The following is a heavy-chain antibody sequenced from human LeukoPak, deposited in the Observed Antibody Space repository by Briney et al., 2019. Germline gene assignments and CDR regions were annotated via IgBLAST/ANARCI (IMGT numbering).Heavy chain of an antibody. CDR3: ARVQLSGYPQVR. CDR1: GFTFSSYS. CDR2: ISSSSSYI. D-gene: IGHD5-12*01. J-gene: IGHJ4*02. V-gene: IGHV3-21*01. Sequence: GGSLRLSCEASGFTFSSYSMNWVRQAPGKGLEWVSSISSSSSYIYYADSVKGRFTISRDNAKNSLYLQMNSLRAEDTAVYYCARVQLSGYPQVRWGQGTLVTVSS.